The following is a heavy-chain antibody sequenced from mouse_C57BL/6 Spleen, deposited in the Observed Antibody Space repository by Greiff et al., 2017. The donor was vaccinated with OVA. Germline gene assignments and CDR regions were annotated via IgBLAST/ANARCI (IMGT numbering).Heavy chain of an antibody. Sequence: QVQLQQPGTELVKPGASVKLSCKASGYTFTSYWMHWVKQRPGQGLEWIGNINPSNGGTNYNEKFKSKATLTVDKSSSTAYMQLSSLTSEDSAVYDSAGLTYYDCFDYWGQGTTLTVSS. CDR3: AGLTYYDCFDY. J-gene: IGHJ2*01. V-gene: IGHV1-53*01. D-gene: IGHD2-4*01. CDR2: INPSNGGT. CDR1: GYTFTSYW.